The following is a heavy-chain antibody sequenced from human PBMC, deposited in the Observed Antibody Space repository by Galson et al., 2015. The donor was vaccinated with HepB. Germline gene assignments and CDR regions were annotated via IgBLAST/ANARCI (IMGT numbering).Heavy chain of an antibody. CDR1: GGTFSSYA. V-gene: IGHV1-69*04. Sequence: SVKVSCKASGGTFSSYAISWVRQAPGQGLEWMGRIIPILGIANYAQKFQGRVTITADKSTSTAYMELSSLRSEDTAVYYCARDHCGGDMPCLGYYYYMDVWGKGTTVTVSS. CDR2: IIPILGIA. D-gene: IGHD2-21*01. CDR3: ARDHCGGDMPCLGYYYYMDV. J-gene: IGHJ6*03.